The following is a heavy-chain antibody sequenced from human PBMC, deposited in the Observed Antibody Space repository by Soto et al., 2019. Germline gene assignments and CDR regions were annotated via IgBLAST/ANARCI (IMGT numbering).Heavy chain of an antibody. CDR1: GGSFRGHY. V-gene: IGHV4-34*01. J-gene: IGHJ6*02. CDR3: ARGEITLLGGMDV. CDR2: INHSGSS. D-gene: IGHD3-10*01. Sequence: SETMSLACTVYGGSFRGHYWGWVRQPPGKGLEWIGEINHSGSSNYHPSLKSRVTISVATSKNQFSLTVNSVTPAYTAVYYCARGEITLLGGMDVWGQGTTVTVPS.